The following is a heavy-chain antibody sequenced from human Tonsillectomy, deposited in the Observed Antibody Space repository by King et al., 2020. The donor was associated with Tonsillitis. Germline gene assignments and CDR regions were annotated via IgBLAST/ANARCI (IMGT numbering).Heavy chain of an antibody. V-gene: IGHV1-8*01. CDR1: GYTFTSYD. CDR2: MNPNSGNT. D-gene: IGHD2-2*01. Sequence: QLVQSGAEVKKPGASVKVSCKASGYTFTSYDVNWVRQATGQGLEWMGWMNPNSGNTGYAQKFQGRVTMTRNTSISTAYMELSSLRSEDAAVYYCAWVSLTYCSGTSCYAYYYYGRDVWGQGTTVTVSS. CDR3: AWVSLTYCSGTSCYAYYYYGRDV. J-gene: IGHJ6*02.